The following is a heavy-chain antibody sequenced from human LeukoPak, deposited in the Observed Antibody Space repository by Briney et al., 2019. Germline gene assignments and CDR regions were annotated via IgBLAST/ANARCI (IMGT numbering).Heavy chain of an antibody. CDR1: GLTFRTYN. CDR2: IDSSNSPI. J-gene: IGHJ4*02. V-gene: IGHV3-48*02. Sequence: GGSLRLSCAASGLTFRTYNRNGVRQAPGRGLEWVSYIDSSNSPIYYADSLKGRFTISRANGKNSLYLQMNSLRDEDTAVYYCARDRCSGGSCYCDSGGQGTLVTVSS. D-gene: IGHD2-15*01. CDR3: ARDRCSGGSCYCDS.